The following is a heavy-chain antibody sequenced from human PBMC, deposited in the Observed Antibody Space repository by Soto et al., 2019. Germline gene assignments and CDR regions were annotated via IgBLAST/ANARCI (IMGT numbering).Heavy chain of an antibody. J-gene: IGHJ4*02. Sequence: ASVKVSCKASGYTFKTYGISWVRQAPGQGLEWMGWLSVYNGNTNYAQKFQGRVTVTTDTSTSTAYMELRSLTSDDTAVYYCARGRPHDFWGQGTLVTVSS. CDR2: LSVYNGNT. CDR3: ARGRPHDF. V-gene: IGHV1-18*01. CDR1: GYTFKTYG.